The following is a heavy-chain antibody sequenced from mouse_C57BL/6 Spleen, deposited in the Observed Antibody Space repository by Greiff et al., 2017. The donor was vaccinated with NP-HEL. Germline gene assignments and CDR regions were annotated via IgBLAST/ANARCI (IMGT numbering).Heavy chain of an antibody. Sequence: VKLQQPGAELVKPGASVKLSCKASGYTFTSYWMQWVKQRPGQGLEWIGKIDPSDSYTNYNQKFKGKATLTVETSSSTAYMQLSSLTSEDSAVYYCARDGHWGQGTSVTVSS. CDR3: ARDGH. CDR2: IDPSDSYT. V-gene: IGHV1-50*01. CDR1: GYTFTSYW. D-gene: IGHD2-3*01. J-gene: IGHJ4*01.